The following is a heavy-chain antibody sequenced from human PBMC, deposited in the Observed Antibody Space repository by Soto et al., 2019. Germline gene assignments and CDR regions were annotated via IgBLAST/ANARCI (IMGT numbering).Heavy chain of an antibody. V-gene: IGHV3-30*18. CDR3: AKDLYSGWGLYYYNGMDV. J-gene: IGHJ6*02. D-gene: IGHD6-19*01. CDR1: GFTFSSYG. CDR2: ISYDGSNK. Sequence: QVQLVESGGGVVQPGRSLRLSCAASGFTFSSYGMHWVRQAPGKGLEWVAVISYDGSNKYYADSVKGRFTIYRDNSKNTLYLQMNSLRAEDTAVYYCAKDLYSGWGLYYYNGMDVWGQGTTVTVSS.